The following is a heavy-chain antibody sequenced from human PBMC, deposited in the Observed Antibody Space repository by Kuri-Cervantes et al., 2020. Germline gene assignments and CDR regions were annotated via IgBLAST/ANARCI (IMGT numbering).Heavy chain of an antibody. D-gene: IGHD3-10*01. CDR2: IRSKAYGGTT. CDR1: GFTFSDYY. V-gene: IGHV3-15*01. Sequence: GGSLRLSCAASGFTFSDYYMSWIRQAPGKGLEWVGFIRSKAYGGTTEYAAPVKGRFTISRDDSKNTLYLQMNSLKTEDTAVYYCTTEIMYYYGSGTDYWGQGTLVTVSS. CDR3: TTEIMYYYGSGTDY. J-gene: IGHJ4*02.